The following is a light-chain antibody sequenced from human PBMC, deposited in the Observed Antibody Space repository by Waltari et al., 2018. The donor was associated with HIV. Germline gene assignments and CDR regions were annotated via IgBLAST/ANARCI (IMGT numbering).Light chain of an antibody. J-gene: IGKJ4*01. Sequence: IQMTQSPSSLSASVGDRVTITCRARQDISASLAWYQQKPGKAPHLLIFGASGLPGGVPSRFSGSGSGTMFTLTITNLQPEDSASYYCQQASSFPLSFGGGTKVEI. V-gene: IGKV1-12*01. CDR2: GAS. CDR1: QDISAS. CDR3: QQASSFPLS.